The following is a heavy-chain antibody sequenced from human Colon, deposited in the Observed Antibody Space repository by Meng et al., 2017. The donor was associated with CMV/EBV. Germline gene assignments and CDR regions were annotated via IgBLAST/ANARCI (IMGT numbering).Heavy chain of an antibody. CDR3: TRGFPGGGHAVFSDY. J-gene: IGHJ4*02. D-gene: IGHD2-2*01. CDR2: ISFIDYT. CDR1: GGSINTHY. V-gene: IGHV4-59*11. Sequence: GSLRLSCNVSGGSINTHYWSWIRQSPGKGLEWIGSISFIDYTSYNPSLKSRVAISKDTSRNQFFLNLRSVTAADTAVYFCTRGFPGGGHAVFSDYWGLGTLVTVSS.